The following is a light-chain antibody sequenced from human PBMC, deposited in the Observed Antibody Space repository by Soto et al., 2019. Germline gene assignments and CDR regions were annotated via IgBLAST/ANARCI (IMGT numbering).Light chain of an antibody. J-gene: IGKJ5*01. CDR2: DES. CDR3: QQYESLPLT. V-gene: IGKV1-33*01. Sequence: DIQMTQSPSSLSASVGDRVTITCQASQDIKKNLIWYQQNPGKAPKLLIYDESDLESGVPSRFSGSGSVTGFTFTISSLQPEDFATYYCQQYESLPLTFGQGTRLEIK. CDR1: QDIKKN.